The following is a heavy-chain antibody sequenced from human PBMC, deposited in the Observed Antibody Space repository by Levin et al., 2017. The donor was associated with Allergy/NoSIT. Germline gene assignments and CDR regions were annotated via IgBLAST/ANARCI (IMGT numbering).Heavy chain of an antibody. CDR1: GFTFSSYA. V-gene: IGHV3-23*01. CDR2: ISGSGGST. J-gene: IGHJ4*02. Sequence: GGSLRLSCAASGFTFSSYAMSWVRQAPGKGLEWVSAISGSGGSTYYADSVKGRFTISRDNSKNTLYLQMNSLRAEDTAVYYCARKYCSSTSCYNFGSGYYFDYWGQGTLVTVSS. D-gene: IGHD2-2*02. CDR3: ARKYCSSTSCYNFGSGYYFDY.